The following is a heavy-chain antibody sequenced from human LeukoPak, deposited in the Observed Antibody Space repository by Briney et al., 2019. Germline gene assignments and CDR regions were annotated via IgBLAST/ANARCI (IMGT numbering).Heavy chain of an antibody. CDR1: GFTFSSYA. CDR2: ISYDGSNK. CDR3: AGGYYYDSSGYYYGDY. D-gene: IGHD3-22*01. J-gene: IGHJ4*02. Sequence: GGSLRLSCAASGFTFSSYAMHWVRQAPGKGLEWVAVISYDGSNKYYADSVKGRFTISRDNSKNTLYLQMNSLRAEDTAVYYCAGGYYYDSSGYYYGDYWGQGTLVTVSS. V-gene: IGHV3-30-3*01.